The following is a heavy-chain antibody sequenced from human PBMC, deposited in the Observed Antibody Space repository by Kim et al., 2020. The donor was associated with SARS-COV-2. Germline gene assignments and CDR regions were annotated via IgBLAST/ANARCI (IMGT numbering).Heavy chain of an antibody. Sequence: GGSLRLSCAASGFTFSSYAMHWVRQAPGKGLEWVAVISYDGSNKYYVDSVKGRFTISRDNSKNTLYLQMNSLRAEDTAVYYCARGHTYYDFWSGYSSPPLYYGMDVWGQGTTVTVSS. CDR1: GFTFSSYA. D-gene: IGHD3-3*01. V-gene: IGHV3-30*04. CDR3: ARGHTYYDFWSGYSSPPLYYGMDV. J-gene: IGHJ6*02. CDR2: ISYDGSNK.